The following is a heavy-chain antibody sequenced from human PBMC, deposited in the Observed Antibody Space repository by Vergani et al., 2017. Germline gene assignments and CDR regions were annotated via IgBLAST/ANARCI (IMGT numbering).Heavy chain of an antibody. V-gene: IGHV3-21*01. CDR3: ARVNDYWDHGMDV. J-gene: IGHJ6*02. Sequence: EVQLVESGGGLVKPGGSLRLSCAASGFTFSSYSMNWVRQAPGKALEWVSTISSSSSYIYYADSVKGRFTISRDNAKNSLYLQMNSLSAEDTAVYYCARVNDYWDHGMDVWGQGTTVTVSS. CDR2: ISSSSSYI. D-gene: IGHD4-11*01. CDR1: GFTFSSYS.